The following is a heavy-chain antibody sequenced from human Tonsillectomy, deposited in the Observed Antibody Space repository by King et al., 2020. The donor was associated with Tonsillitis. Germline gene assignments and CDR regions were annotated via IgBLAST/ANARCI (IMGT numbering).Heavy chain of an antibody. CDR2: ITWDGGST. Sequence: VQLVESGGVVVQPGGSLRLSCAASGFTFDDYTMHWVRQAPGKGLEWVSLITWDGGSTYYTDSVKGRFTISRDNSKSSLYLQMNSLRPEDTALYYCAKDINSYYYFWSGNVGGMDVWGQGTTVTVSS. J-gene: IGHJ6*02. V-gene: IGHV3-43*01. CDR3: AKDINSYYYFWSGNVGGMDV. CDR1: GFTFDDYT. D-gene: IGHD3-3*01.